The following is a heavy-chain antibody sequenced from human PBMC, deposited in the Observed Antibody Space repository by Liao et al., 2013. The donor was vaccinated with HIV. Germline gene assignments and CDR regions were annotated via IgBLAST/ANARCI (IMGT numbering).Heavy chain of an antibody. J-gene: IGHJ4*02. CDR1: SGSFSGYY. CDR2: INPSGST. Sequence: QVQLQQWGAGLLKPSETLSLTCAVYSGSFSGYYWNWIRQPPGKGLEWIGEINPSGSTNYNPSLKSRVTISVDTSKKQFSLKLSSVTAADTAVYYCARSHQSSGYYPYRFDYWGQGTLVTVSS. CDR3: ARSHQSSGYYPYRFDY. V-gene: IGHV4-34*01. D-gene: IGHD3-22*01.